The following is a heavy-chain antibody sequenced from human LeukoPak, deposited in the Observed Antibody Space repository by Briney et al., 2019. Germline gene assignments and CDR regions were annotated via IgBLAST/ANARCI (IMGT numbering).Heavy chain of an antibody. CDR2: ISWNGGSI. CDR1: GFTFDDYA. D-gene: IGHD3-10*01. Sequence: PGGSLRLSCAASGFTFDDYAMHWVRQAPGKGLEWVSGISWNGGSIGYADSVKSRFTISRDNAKNFLYLQMNSLRAEDTALYCCASSGSYYRNFDYWGQGTLVTVSS. CDR3: ASSGSYYRNFDY. V-gene: IGHV3-9*01. J-gene: IGHJ4*02.